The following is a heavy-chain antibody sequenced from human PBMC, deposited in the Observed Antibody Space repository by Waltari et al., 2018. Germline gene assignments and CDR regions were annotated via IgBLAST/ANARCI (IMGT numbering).Heavy chain of an antibody. CDR2: IYTRGNT. D-gene: IGHD4-17*01. CDR1: GGSITRGIYY. V-gene: IGHV4-61*02. CDR3: ARFPRDYSFDY. Sequence: QVQLQESGPGLVKPSQTLSLTCSVSGGSITRGIYYWTWIRPPAGRGLAWIGRIYTRGNTDYNPSLKSRVTLSMDTSKNQFSRNLSSVPAADTAVYYCARFPRDYSFDYWGQGTLVTVSS. J-gene: IGHJ4*02.